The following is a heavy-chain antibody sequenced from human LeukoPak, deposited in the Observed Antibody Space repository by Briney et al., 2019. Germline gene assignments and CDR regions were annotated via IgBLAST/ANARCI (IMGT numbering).Heavy chain of an antibody. CDR2: ITYGGGST. Sequence: GGSLRLSCAASGFTFTSYAMSWVRQAPRKGLDWVSTITYGGGSTYYADSVKGRFTISRDNSKDALYLQLTSLRLEDTALYYCVKDLTGTWSFDYWGQGTLVTVSS. CDR3: VKDLTGTWSFDY. CDR1: GFTFTSYA. V-gene: IGHV3-23*01. J-gene: IGHJ4*02. D-gene: IGHD3-9*01.